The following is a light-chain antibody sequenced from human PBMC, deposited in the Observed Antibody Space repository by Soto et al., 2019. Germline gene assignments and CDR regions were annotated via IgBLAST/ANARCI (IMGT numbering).Light chain of an antibody. CDR1: NIGSKS. Sequence: SYELTQPPSVSVAPGQTARITYGGANIGSKSVHWYQQKPGQAPVLVVYNDRDRPSGIPERFSGSNSGHTATLTISRVEAGDEADYYCQLWVSSSHHFYAFGTGTKLTVL. V-gene: IGLV3-21*02. CDR3: QLWVSSSHHFYA. J-gene: IGLJ1*01. CDR2: NDR.